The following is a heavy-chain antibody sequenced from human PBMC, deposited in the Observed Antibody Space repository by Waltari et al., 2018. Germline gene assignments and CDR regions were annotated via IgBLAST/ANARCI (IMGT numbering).Heavy chain of an antibody. Sequence: EVQLLESGGGLVQPGGSLRLSCAASGFIFSSYVMSWVRQATGKGREWVSAIQSGGKPYYADSVRGRFTISRDNSKNTQYLQMDGLRAEDTAVYYCASARGYGTGWYGVNDYWGQGTLVTVSS. J-gene: IGHJ4*02. CDR2: IQSGGKP. CDR3: ASARGYGTGWYGVNDY. CDR1: GFIFSSYV. V-gene: IGHV3-23*01. D-gene: IGHD6-19*01.